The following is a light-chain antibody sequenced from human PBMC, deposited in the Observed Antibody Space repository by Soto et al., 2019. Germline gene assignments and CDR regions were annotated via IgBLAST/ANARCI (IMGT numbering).Light chain of an antibody. J-gene: IGLJ3*02. V-gene: IGLV2-8*01. Sequence: QSVLTQPPSASGSPGQSVTISCTGTSSDVGTYNFVSWYQQHPGKAPKLMIYEVSKLPSGVPDRFSGSKSGSTASLTVSGLQTDDEADYYCSSYAGSNNLVFGGGTKLTVL. CDR3: SSYAGSNNLV. CDR1: SSDVGTYNF. CDR2: EVS.